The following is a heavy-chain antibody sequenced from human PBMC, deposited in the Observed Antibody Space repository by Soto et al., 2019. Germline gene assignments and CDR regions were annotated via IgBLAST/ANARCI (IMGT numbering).Heavy chain of an antibody. CDR1: GGSISSGGYY. CDR3: ARGQHGYGDPTIYY. J-gene: IGHJ4*02. D-gene: IGHD4-17*01. Sequence: QVQLQESGPGLVKPSQTLSLTCTVSGGSISSGGYYWSWIRQHPGKGLEWIGYIYYSGSTYYNPHLKSRVTIPVDTSKNQFSLKLSSVTAADTAVYYCARGQHGYGDPTIYYWGQGTLVTVSS. V-gene: IGHV4-31*03. CDR2: IYYSGST.